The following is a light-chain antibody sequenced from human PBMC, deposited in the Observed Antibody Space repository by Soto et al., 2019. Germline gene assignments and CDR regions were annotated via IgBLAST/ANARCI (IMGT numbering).Light chain of an antibody. Sequence: EKVLPHSPDIFSVSPCERATLSFRASQSVSSNLAWYQQKPGQSPRLLIYGASTRATGIPVRFSGSGSGTEFTLTISSLQSEDFAVYYCHQYNYWPTFGQGTKVDIK. CDR3: HQYNYWPT. J-gene: IGKJ1*01. V-gene: IGKV3-15*01. CDR2: GAS. CDR1: QSVSSN.